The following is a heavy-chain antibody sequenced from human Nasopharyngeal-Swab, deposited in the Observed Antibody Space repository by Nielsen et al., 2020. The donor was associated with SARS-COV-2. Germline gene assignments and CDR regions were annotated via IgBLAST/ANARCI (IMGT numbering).Heavy chain of an antibody. CDR2: ISVYNADT. V-gene: IGHV1-18*01. Sequence: SVKVSCKASGYSFRSYGINWVRQPPGQGIEWMGWISVYNADTNYAQKLQGRVAMNTDTSTSTAYMELRRLRSDDTAVYYCARDIEEWLVVPSLSFDFWGQGTLVTVSS. CDR3: ARDIEEWLVVPSLSFDF. J-gene: IGHJ4*02. CDR1: GYSFRSYG. D-gene: IGHD3-3*01.